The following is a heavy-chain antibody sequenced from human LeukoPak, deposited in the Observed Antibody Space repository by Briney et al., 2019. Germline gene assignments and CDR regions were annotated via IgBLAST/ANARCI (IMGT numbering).Heavy chain of an antibody. Sequence: SETLSLTCAVHGGSFSGYYWSWIRQPPGKGPEWIGEINHSGSTNYNPSLKSRVTISVDTSKNQFSLKLSSVTAADTAVYYCARVGSSSGWGYYYYYGMDVWGQGTTVTVSS. D-gene: IGHD6-19*01. J-gene: IGHJ6*02. CDR1: GGSFSGYY. CDR2: INHSGST. CDR3: ARVGSSSGWGYYYYYGMDV. V-gene: IGHV4-34*01.